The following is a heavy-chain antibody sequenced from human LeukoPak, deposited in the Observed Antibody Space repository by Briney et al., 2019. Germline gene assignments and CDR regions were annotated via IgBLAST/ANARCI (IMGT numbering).Heavy chain of an antibody. V-gene: IGHV4-59*01. CDR3: ARVRVYPAAFDI. CDR2: IYYSGST. CDR1: GDSIRSYY. Sequence: KTSETLSLTCTVSGDSIRSYYWNRIRQPPGKGLEWIGYIYYSGSTNYNPSLKSRVTISVDTSKNQFSLKLSSVTAADTAVYYCARVRVYPAAFDIWGQGTMVTVSS. D-gene: IGHD6-13*01. J-gene: IGHJ3*02.